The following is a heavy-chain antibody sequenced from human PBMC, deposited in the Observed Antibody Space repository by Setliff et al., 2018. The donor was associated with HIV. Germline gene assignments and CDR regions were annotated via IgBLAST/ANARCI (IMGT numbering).Heavy chain of an antibody. D-gene: IGHD5-18*01. CDR2: IKQDGSEN. J-gene: IGHJ3*02. CDR3: ARDDSNGNTDAFDI. V-gene: IGHV3-7*03. Sequence: AGGSLRLSCAASGFTFSSRWMTWVRQAPGKGLEWVANIKQDGSENYFVDSVKGRFTISRDNTRSSLFLHMDSLTAEDTAVYYCARDDSNGNTDAFDIWGQGTTVTVS. CDR1: GFTFSSRW.